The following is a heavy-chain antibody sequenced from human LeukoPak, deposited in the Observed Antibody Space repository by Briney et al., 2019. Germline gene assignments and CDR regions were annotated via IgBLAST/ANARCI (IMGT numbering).Heavy chain of an antibody. V-gene: IGHV4-34*01. D-gene: IGHD3-22*01. J-gene: IGHJ4*02. CDR3: VTYYFDSSGPKKDY. CDR2: INHSGST. CDR1: GGSFSGYY. Sequence: PSETLSLTCAVYGGSFSGYYWSWIRQPPGKGLEWIGEINHSGSTNYNPSLKSRVTISVDTSKKQFSLKLSSVTAADTAVYYCVTYYFDSSGPKKDYWGQGTLVTVSS.